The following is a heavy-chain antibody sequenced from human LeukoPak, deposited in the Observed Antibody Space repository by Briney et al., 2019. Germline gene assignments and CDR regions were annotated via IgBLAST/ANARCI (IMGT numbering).Heavy chain of an antibody. CDR2: IYYSGST. V-gene: IGHV4-39*01. CDR3: GSPSHSGSYLGSVNY. CDR1: GGSISSSSYY. J-gene: IGHJ4*02. Sequence: SETLSLTCTGSGGSISSSSYYWGWIRQPPGKGLEWIGSIYYSGSTNYNPSLKSRVTISVDTSKTLFSLKLSSVTAADTADYFCGSPSHSGSYLGSVNYWGQGTLVTVSS. D-gene: IGHD1-26*01.